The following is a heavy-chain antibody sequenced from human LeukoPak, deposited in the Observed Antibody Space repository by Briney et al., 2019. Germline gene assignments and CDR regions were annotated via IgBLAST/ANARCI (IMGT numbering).Heavy chain of an antibody. CDR2: MNPNSGNT. J-gene: IGHJ4*02. D-gene: IGHD2-15*01. Sequence: ASVRVSCKASGYTFTNYDINWVRRATGQGLEWMGWMNPNSGNTGYAQKFQGRVTMTRSTSISTAYMELSSLTSEDTAVYYCARVSLGYCSGGTCYFQDHWGQGTLVTVSS. V-gene: IGHV1-8*01. CDR3: ARVSLGYCSGGTCYFQDH. CDR1: GYTFTNYD.